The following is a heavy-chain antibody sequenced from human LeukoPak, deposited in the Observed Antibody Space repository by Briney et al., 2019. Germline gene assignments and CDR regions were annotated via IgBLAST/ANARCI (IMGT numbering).Heavy chain of an antibody. J-gene: IGHJ4*02. V-gene: IGHV3-21*01. Sequence: GGSLRLSCAASGFTFSSYSMNWVRQAPGKGLEWVSSISSSSSYIYYADSVKGRFTISRDNAKNSLYLQMNSLRDEDTAVYYCVRDSLVGYGHRYFDCWGQGTLVTVSS. CDR2: ISSSSSYI. CDR3: VRDSLVGYGHRYFDC. CDR1: GFTFSSYS. D-gene: IGHD5-18*01.